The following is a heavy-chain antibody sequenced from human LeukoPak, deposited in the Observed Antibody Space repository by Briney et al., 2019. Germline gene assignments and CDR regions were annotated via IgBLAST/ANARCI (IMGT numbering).Heavy chain of an antibody. V-gene: IGHV3-21*01. J-gene: IGHJ4*02. D-gene: IGHD6-19*01. CDR2: ISSSSSYI. CDR1: GFTFSSYS. CDR3: ARGDEVAVAGGFDD. Sequence: GGSLRLSCAASGFTFSSYSMNWVRQAPGKGLEWVSSISSSSSYIYYADSAKGRFTISRDNAKNSLYLQMNSLRAEDTAVYYCARGDEVAVAGGFDDWGQGTLVTVSS.